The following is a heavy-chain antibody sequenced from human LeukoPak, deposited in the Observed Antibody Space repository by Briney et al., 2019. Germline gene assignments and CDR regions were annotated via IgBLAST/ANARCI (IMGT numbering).Heavy chain of an antibody. CDR1: GYPFTTYT. J-gene: IGHJ4*02. CDR2: VSSSTGNP. Sequence: GASVKVSCKASGYPFTTYTMNWVRQAPGQGLEWMGWVSSSTGNPTYAQGFTGRFVFSVDTSVTTAYLQINNLKAEDTAVYYCARDARMDYWGQGTLVTVSS. CDR3: ARDARMDY. V-gene: IGHV7-4-1*02. D-gene: IGHD2/OR15-2a*01.